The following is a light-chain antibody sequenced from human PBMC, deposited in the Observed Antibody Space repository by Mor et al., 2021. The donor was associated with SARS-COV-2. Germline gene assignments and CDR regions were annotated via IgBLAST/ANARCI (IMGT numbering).Light chain of an antibody. CDR1: QSIIIY. CDR2: AAS. CDR3: QQSDSSPRT. Sequence: SRTSQSIIIYLNWYQQKVGEAPKLLISAASHLQSGVPSRFTGSGSGTHFTLTISSLEPEDFATYYCQQSDSSPRTFGQGTKV. V-gene: IGKV1-39*01. J-gene: IGKJ1*01.